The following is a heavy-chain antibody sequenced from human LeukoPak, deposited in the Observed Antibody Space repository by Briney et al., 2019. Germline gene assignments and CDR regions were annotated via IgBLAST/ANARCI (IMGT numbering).Heavy chain of an antibody. CDR2: ISGSGGST. D-gene: IGHD6-13*01. Sequence: PGGSLRLSCAASGFTFDDYGMSWVRQAPGKGLEWVSAISGSGGSTYYADSVKGRFTISRDNSKNTLYLQMNSLRAEDTALYYCAKVSGYSSSWDPLPFDYWGQGTLVTVSS. CDR1: GFTFDDYG. J-gene: IGHJ4*02. CDR3: AKVSGYSSSWDPLPFDY. V-gene: IGHV3-23*01.